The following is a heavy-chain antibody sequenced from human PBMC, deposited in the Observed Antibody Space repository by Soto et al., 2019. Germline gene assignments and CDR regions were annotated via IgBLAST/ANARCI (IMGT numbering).Heavy chain of an antibody. CDR2: ISGKNGNT. J-gene: IGHJ6*02. CDR3: ARVSSSIVVVPDYGMDV. Sequence: QVQLVQSGAEVKKPGGSVKVSCKASGYTFISHGISWVRQAPGQGLEWMGWISGKNGNTNYAQKFQGRVTLTTDTSTSTAYLELRSLSSDDTSVYYCARVSSSIVVVPDYGMDVWGQWTTVTVSS. D-gene: IGHD2-2*01. CDR1: GYTFISHG. V-gene: IGHV1-18*04.